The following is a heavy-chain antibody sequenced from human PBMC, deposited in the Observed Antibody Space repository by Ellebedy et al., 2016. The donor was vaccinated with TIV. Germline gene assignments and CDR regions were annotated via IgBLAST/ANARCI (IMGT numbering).Heavy chain of an antibody. CDR3: AKFRQNGDDY. Sequence: GESLKISXAASGFTFSSYWMSWVRQAPGKGLEWVSLITSGATPYYADSVKGRFTISRDNSKNAVYLQMNGLRAEDTAVYYCAKFRQNGDDYWGQGTLVTVSS. J-gene: IGHJ4*02. D-gene: IGHD4-17*01. CDR1: GFTFSSYW. CDR2: ITSGATP. V-gene: IGHV3-23*01.